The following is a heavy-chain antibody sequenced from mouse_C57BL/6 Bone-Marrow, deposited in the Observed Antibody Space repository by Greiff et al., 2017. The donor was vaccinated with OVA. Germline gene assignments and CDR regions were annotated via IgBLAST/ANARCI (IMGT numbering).Heavy chain of an antibody. CDR1: GFTFSSYA. Sequence: EVKLVESGGGLVKPGGSLKLSCAASGFTFSSYAMSWVRQTPEKRLEWVATISDGGSYTYYPDNVKGRFPISRDNAKNNLYLQMSHLKSEDTAMYYCAREYSSGYYFDYWGQGTTLTVSS. CDR2: ISDGGSYT. CDR3: AREYSSGYYFDY. J-gene: IGHJ2*01. V-gene: IGHV5-4*01. D-gene: IGHD2-12*01.